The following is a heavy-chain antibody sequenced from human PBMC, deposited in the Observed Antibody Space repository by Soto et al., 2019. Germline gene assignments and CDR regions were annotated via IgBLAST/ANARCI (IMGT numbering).Heavy chain of an antibody. Sequence: ETLSLTCAVYGGSFSGYYWSWIRQPPGKGLEWIGEINHSGSTNYNPSLKSRVTISVDTSKNQFSLKLSSVTAADTAVYYCAARRFGEFRAGMDVWGQGTTVTVSS. CDR3: AARRFGEFRAGMDV. CDR2: INHSGST. J-gene: IGHJ6*02. V-gene: IGHV4-34*01. D-gene: IGHD3-10*01. CDR1: GGSFSGYY.